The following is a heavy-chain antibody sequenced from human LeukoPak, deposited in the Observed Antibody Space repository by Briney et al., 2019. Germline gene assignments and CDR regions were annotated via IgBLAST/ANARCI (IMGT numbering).Heavy chain of an antibody. D-gene: IGHD3-10*01. V-gene: IGHV3-30-3*01. Sequence: PGASLRPTCAASGLTLTSYAMSWARQAPGKGLDWVAVISYDGSKNYYADSVTGRFTISKDNSKNTLYLQVNSLRAGGTGVYYCARDWTFTRFSGSHPCAFDVWGQGTMVTVSS. CDR2: ISYDGSKN. J-gene: IGHJ3*01. CDR1: GLTLTSYA. CDR3: ARDWTFTRFSGSHPCAFDV.